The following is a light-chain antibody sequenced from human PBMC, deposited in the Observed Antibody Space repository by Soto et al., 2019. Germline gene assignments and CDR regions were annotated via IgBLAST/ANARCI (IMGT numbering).Light chain of an antibody. CDR2: RAS. V-gene: IGKV1-5*03. Sequence: DIQMTQSPSTLSASVGDRVTITCRASQSINSWLAWYQQKPGKAPKLLIYRASSLQGGVPSRFSGSGSGTELTLTISSLQPDHFSTYYCQHYDSYSGTFGPGTKVDIK. CDR3: QHYDSYSGT. CDR1: QSINSW. J-gene: IGKJ3*01.